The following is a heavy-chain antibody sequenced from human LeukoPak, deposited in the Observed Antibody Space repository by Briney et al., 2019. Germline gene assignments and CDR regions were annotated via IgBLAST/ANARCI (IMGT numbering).Heavy chain of an antibody. CDR1: GFTVSSNY. CDR2: IYGGGNI. Sequence: GGSLRLSCAASGFTVSSNYMNWVRQAPGKGLEWVPVIYGGGNIYYADSVKGRFTISRDNSKNTLYLQMNSLRAEDTAVYYCARVRGLGLLIDYWGQGTLVTVSS. D-gene: IGHD1-26*01. CDR3: ARVRGLGLLIDY. J-gene: IGHJ4*02. V-gene: IGHV3-53*01.